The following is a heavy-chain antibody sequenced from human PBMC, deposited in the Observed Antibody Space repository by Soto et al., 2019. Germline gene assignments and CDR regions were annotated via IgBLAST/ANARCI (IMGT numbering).Heavy chain of an antibody. V-gene: IGHV4-34*01. CDR1: GGSFSGYY. Sequence: QVQLQQWGAGLLKPSETLSLTCAVYGGSFSGYYWSWIRQPPGKGLEWIGEINHSGSTNYNPSLKSRVTISVDTSKNQVSLKLSSVTAADTAVYYCARGRRFGSGWYNYWGQGTLVTVSS. CDR3: ARGRRFGSGWYNY. J-gene: IGHJ4*02. D-gene: IGHD6-19*01. CDR2: INHSGST.